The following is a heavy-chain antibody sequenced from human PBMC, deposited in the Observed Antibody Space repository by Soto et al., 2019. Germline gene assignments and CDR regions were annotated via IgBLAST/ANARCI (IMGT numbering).Heavy chain of an antibody. V-gene: IGHV4-31*03. Sequence: QVQLQESGPGLMKPSQTPSLTCTVSGASIGRGGYYWTWIPQHPGQALQWMGHIHFSGETNYNPSLMGRLTMSIDTSTNQFSLHLAAVTAADTAMYYCARDQGGDLDYCGQGTLVTVSS. J-gene: IGHJ4*02. CDR1: GASIGRGGYY. CDR3: ARDQGGDLDY. CDR2: IHFSGET. D-gene: IGHD2-21*01.